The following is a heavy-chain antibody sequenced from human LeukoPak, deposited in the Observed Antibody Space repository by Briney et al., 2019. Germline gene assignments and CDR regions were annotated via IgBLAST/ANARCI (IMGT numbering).Heavy chain of an antibody. Sequence: ASVKVSCKASGYTFTSYGISWVRQAPGQGLEWMGWSNPDSGSSNYAQKFQGRVTMTRDTSISTAYMELSRLRSDDTAVYYCARVKFFYYYGLDVWGQGTTVTVSS. CDR3: ARVKFFYYYGLDV. V-gene: IGHV1-2*02. CDR2: SNPDSGSS. CDR1: GYTFTSYG. J-gene: IGHJ6*02.